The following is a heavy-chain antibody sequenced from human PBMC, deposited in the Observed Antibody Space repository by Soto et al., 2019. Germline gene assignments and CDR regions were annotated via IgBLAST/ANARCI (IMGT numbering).Heavy chain of an antibody. V-gene: IGHV1-69*01. D-gene: IGHD2-21*02. J-gene: IGHJ6*02. CDR2: IIPIFGTA. Sequence: QVQLVQSGAEVKKPGSSVKVSCKASGGTFSSYAISWVRQAPGQGLEWMGGIIPIFGTANYAQKFQGRVTITADESTSTAYMELSSLRSEDTAVYYCARAPSGGSVVTPNYYCYGMDVWGQGTTVTVSS. CDR3: ARAPSGGSVVTPNYYCYGMDV. CDR1: GGTFSSYA.